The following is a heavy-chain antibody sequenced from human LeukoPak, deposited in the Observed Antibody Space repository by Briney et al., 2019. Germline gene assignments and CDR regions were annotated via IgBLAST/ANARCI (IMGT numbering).Heavy chain of an antibody. V-gene: IGHV3-23*01. Sequence: PGGSLRLSCAASGFTFSSYAMSWVRQAPGKGLEWVSAISGSGGGTYYADSVKGRFTISRDNSKNTLYLQMNSLRAEDTAVYYCAKPDRITMVRGVIIYPDYWGQGTLVTVSS. CDR3: AKPDRITMVRGVIIYPDY. CDR1: GFTFSSYA. CDR2: ISGSGGGT. J-gene: IGHJ4*02. D-gene: IGHD3-10*01.